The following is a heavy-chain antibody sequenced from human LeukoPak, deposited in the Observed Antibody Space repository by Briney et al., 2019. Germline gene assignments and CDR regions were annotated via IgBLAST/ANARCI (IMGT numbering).Heavy chain of an antibody. J-gene: IGHJ4*02. CDR2: ISGSGGST. CDR1: GFTFSSYA. Sequence: GGSLRLSCAASGFTFSSYAMSWVRQAPGKGLEWVSAISGSGGSTYYADSVKGPFTISRDNSKNTLYLQMNSLRAEDTAVYSCAISNYYGSGSFDYWGQGTLVTVSS. CDR3: AISNYYGSGSFDY. V-gene: IGHV3-23*01. D-gene: IGHD3-10*01.